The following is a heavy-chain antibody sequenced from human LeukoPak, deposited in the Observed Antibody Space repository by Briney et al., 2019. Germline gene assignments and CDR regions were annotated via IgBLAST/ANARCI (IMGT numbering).Heavy chain of an antibody. CDR1: GFTFSSYA. Sequence: GGSLRLSCAASGFTFSSYAMSWVRQAPGKGLEWVSAISGSGGSTYYADSVKGRFTISRDNSKNTLYLQMNSLRAEDTAVYYCAKGNTMARGPKGAFDIWGQGTMVTVSS. J-gene: IGHJ3*02. CDR3: AKGNTMARGPKGAFDI. V-gene: IGHV3-23*01. CDR2: ISGSGGST. D-gene: IGHD3-10*01.